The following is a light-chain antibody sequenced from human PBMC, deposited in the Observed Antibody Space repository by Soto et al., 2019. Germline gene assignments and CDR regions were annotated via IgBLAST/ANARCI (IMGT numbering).Light chain of an antibody. Sequence: AIQMTQSPSSLSASVGDRVTITCRASQGIRNDLGWYQQRPGKAPKLLIYATSNLQSGFPSRFSGSGSGTDFTLTISSLQPEDFATYYCLQDYNYPRTFGQGTKVEIK. CDR3: LQDYNYPRT. V-gene: IGKV1-6*01. CDR1: QGIRND. CDR2: ATS. J-gene: IGKJ1*01.